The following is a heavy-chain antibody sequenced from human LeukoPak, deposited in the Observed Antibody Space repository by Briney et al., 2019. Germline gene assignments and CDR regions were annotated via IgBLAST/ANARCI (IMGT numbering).Heavy chain of an antibody. V-gene: IGHV3-73*01. CDR3: TRAPTGYYMDV. Sequence: GGSLRLSCAASGFTFSGSAMHWVRQASGKGLEWVGRIRSKANSYATAYAASVKGRFTISRDDSKNTAYLQMNSLKTEDTAVYYCTRAPTGYYMDVWGKGTTVTVSS. CDR2: IRSKANSYAT. CDR1: GFTFSGSA. D-gene: IGHD4-17*01. J-gene: IGHJ6*03.